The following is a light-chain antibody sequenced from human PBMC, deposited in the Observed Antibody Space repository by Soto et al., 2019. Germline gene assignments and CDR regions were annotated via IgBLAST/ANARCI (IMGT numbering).Light chain of an antibody. CDR2: GAY. CDR1: QSVSSY. V-gene: IGKV3-20*01. Sequence: EIVIKQYPAPLSVSPGERATLSCRASQSVSSYLSWYQQKPGPAPRLLFYGAYNRATGIPDMFSGSGSGTDFTLTISRLEPEDFAVYYCQQYGSSGTFGQGTKVDIK. J-gene: IGKJ1*01. CDR3: QQYGSSGT.